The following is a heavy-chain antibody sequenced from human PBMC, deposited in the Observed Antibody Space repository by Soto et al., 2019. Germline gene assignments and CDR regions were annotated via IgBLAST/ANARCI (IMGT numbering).Heavy chain of an antibody. CDR3: AIELTTVTNGFDP. CDR2: MSSSSSYI. D-gene: IGHD4-17*01. Sequence: EVQLVESGGGLVKPGGSLRLSCAASGFTFSSYSMNWVRQAPGKGLEWVSSMSSSSSYIYYADSVRGRSTISRDNAKNSLYQQMNSLGAEDTAVYSCAIELTTVTNGFDPWGQGTPVTVSS. J-gene: IGHJ5*02. V-gene: IGHV3-21*01. CDR1: GFTFSSYS.